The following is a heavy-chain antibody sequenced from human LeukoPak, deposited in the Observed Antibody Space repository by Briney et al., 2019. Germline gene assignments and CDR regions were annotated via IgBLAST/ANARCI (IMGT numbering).Heavy chain of an antibody. D-gene: IGHD2-2*01. Sequence: GASVKVSCKASGGTFSSYTISWVRQAPGQGLEWMGRIIPILGIANYAQKFQGRVTITADKSTSTAYMELSSLRSEDTAVYYCARDRYCSSTSCYGGYYYYGMDVWGQRTTVTVSS. J-gene: IGHJ6*02. V-gene: IGHV1-69*04. CDR2: IIPILGIA. CDR1: GGTFSSYT. CDR3: ARDRYCSSTSCYGGYYYYGMDV.